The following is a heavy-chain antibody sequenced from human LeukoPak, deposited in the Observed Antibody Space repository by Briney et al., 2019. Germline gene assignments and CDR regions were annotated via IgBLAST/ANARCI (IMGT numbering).Heavy chain of an antibody. V-gene: IGHV3-74*01. CDR3: VRENYGIES. D-gene: IGHD4-17*01. CDR2: IDTEGSRT. J-gene: IGHJ4*02. Sequence: HPGGSLRLSCAASGFTFTNWLNWVRQAPGKGLVWVSHIDTEGSRTRYADSVKGRFTISRDNAKKTLYLQMNSLRVEDTAVYYCVRENYGIESWGQGTLVTVSS. CDR1: GFTFTNW.